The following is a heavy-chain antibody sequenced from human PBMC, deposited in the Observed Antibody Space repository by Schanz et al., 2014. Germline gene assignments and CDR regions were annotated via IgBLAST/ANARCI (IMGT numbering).Heavy chain of an antibody. J-gene: IGHJ6*02. D-gene: IGHD3-10*01. CDR1: GYTFAGHA. CDR3: VRDAGWAFGDYHGMDV. V-gene: IGHV1-3*01. Sequence: QVQLVQSGAEVKKPGASVKVSCQASGYTFAGHAVHWVRQAPGQGPEWMGWISAFDDKTDYAQNFQGRFTMTTDTSTTTAYLELRSLTSDDTAVYYCVRDAGWAFGDYHGMDVWGQGTSVTVSS. CDR2: ISAFDDKT.